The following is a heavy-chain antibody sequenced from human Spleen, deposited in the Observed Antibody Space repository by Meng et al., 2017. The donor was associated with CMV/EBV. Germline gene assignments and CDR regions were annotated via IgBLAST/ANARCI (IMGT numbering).Heavy chain of an antibody. CDR1: GGSFSNSY. CDR2: INHSGST. J-gene: IGHJ4*02. V-gene: IGHV4-34*01. CDR3: ARRGNYYESSGYLAY. Sequence: DYGGSFSNSYWIWIRQPPGKGLEWIGEINHSGSTNYNPSLKSRVTISVDTSKNQFSLKLSSVTAADTAVYYCARRGNYYESSGYLAYWGQGTLVTVSS. D-gene: IGHD3-22*01.